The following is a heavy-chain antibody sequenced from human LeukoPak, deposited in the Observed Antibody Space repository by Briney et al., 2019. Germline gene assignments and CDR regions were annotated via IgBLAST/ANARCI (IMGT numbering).Heavy chain of an antibody. CDR1: TYTFTSYD. D-gene: IGHD2-15*01. J-gene: IGHJ4*02. Sequence: SVKASSNASTYTFTSYDINWDRQANGQWLEWMGWMNTNRGHTGFAQKFQGRVSMTSNTSINTAYVEVRRLRSEDTAVYYCAGGAPGSSCSGGSCPYFDYWGQGTLVSVSS. V-gene: IGHV1-8*01. CDR2: MNTNRGHT. CDR3: AGGAPGSSCSGGSCPYFDY.